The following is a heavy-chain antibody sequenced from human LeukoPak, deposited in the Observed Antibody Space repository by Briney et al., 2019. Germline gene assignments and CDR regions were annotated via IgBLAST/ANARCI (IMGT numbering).Heavy chain of an antibody. D-gene: IGHD3-22*01. Sequence: PGGSLRLSCAASGFTFSSYAMSWVRQAPGKGLEWVSAISGSGGSTYYADSVKGRFTISRDNSKNTLYLQMNSLRAEDTAVYYCANAYYYDSSGYPSYFDYWGQGTLVTVSS. V-gene: IGHV3-23*01. J-gene: IGHJ4*02. CDR1: GFTFSSYA. CDR2: ISGSGGST. CDR3: ANAYYYDSSGYPSYFDY.